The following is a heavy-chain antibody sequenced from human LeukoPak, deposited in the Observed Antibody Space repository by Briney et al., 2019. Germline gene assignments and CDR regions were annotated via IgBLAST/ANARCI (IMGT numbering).Heavy chain of an antibody. J-gene: IGHJ6*03. CDR2: IYSSGST. Sequence: SATLSLTCTVSGGSISSYYWSWIRQPAGKGLEWIGRIYSSGSTNYNPSLKSRVIMSVDTSKNQFSLNLTSVTAADTAVYYCARDLVGSGYASRWYYYIDVWGRGTTVTVSS. V-gene: IGHV4-4*07. D-gene: IGHD5-12*01. CDR1: GGSISSYY. CDR3: ARDLVGSGYASRWYYYIDV.